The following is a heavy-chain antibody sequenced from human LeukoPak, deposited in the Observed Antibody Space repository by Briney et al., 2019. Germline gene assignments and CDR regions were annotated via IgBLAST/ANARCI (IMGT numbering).Heavy chain of an antibody. CDR1: GFTFSSHC. V-gene: IGHV3-7*03. J-gene: IGHJ5*02. CDR3: ARIGSASTNWFDP. Sequence: GGSLRLSCAASGFTFSSHCMSWVRQAPGKGLEWVANIKSDGSTKYYVDSVKGRFTISRDNAESSLYLQMNSLGAEDTAVYYCARIGSASTNWFDPWGQGTLVTVSS. D-gene: IGHD1-1*01. CDR2: IKSDGSTK.